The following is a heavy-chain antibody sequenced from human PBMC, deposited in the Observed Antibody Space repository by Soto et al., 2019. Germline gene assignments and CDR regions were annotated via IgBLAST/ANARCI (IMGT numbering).Heavy chain of an antibody. J-gene: IGHJ4*02. V-gene: IGHV1-3*01. CDR2: INAGNGNT. Sequence: ASLKVSCKASGYTFTIYAIHWVRQAPGQRLEWMGWINAGNGNTKYSQKFQGRVTITRDTSASTAYMELSSLRSEDTAVYYGARDSAAYDYWGQGTLVTVSS. CDR3: ARDSAAYDY. CDR1: GYTFTIYA. D-gene: IGHD3-16*01.